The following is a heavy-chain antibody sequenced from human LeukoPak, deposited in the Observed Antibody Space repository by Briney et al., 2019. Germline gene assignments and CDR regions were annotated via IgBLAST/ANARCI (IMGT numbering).Heavy chain of an antibody. CDR2: INHSGTT. D-gene: IGHD3-10*01. CDR3: ARPDVHIVSGRVYFLFDP. Sequence: SETLSLTCAVYGGSFSGYYWSWIRQPPGKGLEWIGEINHSGTTNYNPSLKSRVTISVDTSKNQLSLRLSSVTAADTAVYFCARPDVHIVSGRVYFLFDPWGQGTLVTVSS. J-gene: IGHJ5*02. V-gene: IGHV4-34*01. CDR1: GGSFSGYY.